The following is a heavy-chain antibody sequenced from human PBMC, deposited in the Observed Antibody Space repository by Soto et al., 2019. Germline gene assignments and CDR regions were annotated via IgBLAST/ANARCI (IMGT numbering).Heavy chain of an antibody. CDR1: GFTFSSYE. V-gene: IGHV3-48*03. CDR2: ISSSGSTI. J-gene: IGHJ4*02. Sequence: GGSLRLSCAASGFTFSSYEMNWVRQAPGKGLEWVSYISSSGSTIYYADSVKGRFTISKDNAKNSLYLQMNSLRAEDTAVYYCARDVSVSGGYWGQGTLVTVTS. D-gene: IGHD3-10*01. CDR3: ARDVSVSGGY.